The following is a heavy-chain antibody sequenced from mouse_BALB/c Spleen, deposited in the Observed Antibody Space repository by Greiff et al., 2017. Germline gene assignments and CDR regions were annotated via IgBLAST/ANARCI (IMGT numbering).Heavy chain of an antibody. CDR2: ISSGGST. V-gene: IGHV5-6-5*01. CDR1: GFTFSSYA. Sequence: EVKLVESGGGLVKPGGSLKLSCAASGFTFSSYAMSWVRQTPEKRLEWVASISSGGSTYYPDSVKGRFTISRDNARNILYLQMSSLRSEDTAMYYCARGGDYYGSSYEGAWFAYWGQGTLVTVSA. D-gene: IGHD1-1*01. CDR3: ARGGDYYGSSYEGAWFAY. J-gene: IGHJ3*01.